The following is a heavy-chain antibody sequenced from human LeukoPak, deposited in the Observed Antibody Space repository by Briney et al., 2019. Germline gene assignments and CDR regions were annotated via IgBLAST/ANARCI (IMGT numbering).Heavy chain of an antibody. D-gene: IGHD6-13*01. Sequence: GGSLRLSCAASGFSFSSYWMHWVRQAPGKGLVWVSRINTDGSSTSYADSVKGRFTISRDNSKNTLYLQMNSLRAEDTAVYYCAKGESSSSGFPPGDAFDIWGQGTMVTVSS. V-gene: IGHV3-74*01. CDR2: INTDGSST. CDR3: AKGESSSSGFPPGDAFDI. CDR1: GFSFSSYW. J-gene: IGHJ3*02.